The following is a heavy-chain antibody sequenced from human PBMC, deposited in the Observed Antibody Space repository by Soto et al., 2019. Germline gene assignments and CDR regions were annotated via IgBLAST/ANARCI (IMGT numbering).Heavy chain of an antibody. J-gene: IGHJ4*02. CDR1: GFTFSSYW. CDR3: ARGLYSSSHLFFDY. Sequence: PGGSLRLSCAASGFTFSSYWMSWVRQAPGKGLEWVANIKQDGSEKYYVDSVKGRFTISRDNAKNSLYLQMNSLRAEDTAVYYCARGLYSSSHLFFDYWGQGTLVTVSS. V-gene: IGHV3-7*05. CDR2: IKQDGSEK. D-gene: IGHD6-13*01.